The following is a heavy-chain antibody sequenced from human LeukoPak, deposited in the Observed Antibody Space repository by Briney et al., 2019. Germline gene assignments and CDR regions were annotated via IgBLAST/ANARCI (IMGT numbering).Heavy chain of an antibody. Sequence: SETLSLTCTVSGGSISSYYWSWIRQPPGKGLEWIGYIYYSGSTNYNPSLKSRVTISVDTSKNQFSLKLSSVTAADTAVYYCARGKTTVVTSYYYYGMDVWDQGTTVTVSS. CDR3: ARGKTTVVTSYYYYGMDV. J-gene: IGHJ6*02. CDR2: IYYSGST. V-gene: IGHV4-59*01. CDR1: GGSISSYY. D-gene: IGHD4-23*01.